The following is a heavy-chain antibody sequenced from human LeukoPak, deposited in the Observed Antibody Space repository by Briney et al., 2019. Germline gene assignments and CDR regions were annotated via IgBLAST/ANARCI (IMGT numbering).Heavy chain of an antibody. CDR2: IKTKGEGGTV. V-gene: IGHV3-15*01. Sequence: TGGSLGLSCATSGFTFSNAWMTWVRQAQGKGLEWVGRIKTKGEGGTVDYAAPVKGRFTISRDDSKNTLYLQMNSLKTEDTAIYYCMSDLDNWGQGTLVTVSS. CDR3: MSDLDN. CDR1: GFTFSNAW. J-gene: IGHJ4*02.